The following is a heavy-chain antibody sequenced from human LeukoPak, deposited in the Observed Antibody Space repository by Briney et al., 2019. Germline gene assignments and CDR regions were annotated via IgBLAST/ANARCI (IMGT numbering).Heavy chain of an antibody. CDR1: GYTFTSYD. CDR2: MNPNSGNT. D-gene: IGHD3-10*01. Sequence: ASVKVSCKASGYTFTSYDINWVRQATGQGLEWMGWMNPNSGNTGYAQKFQGRVTITRNTSISTAYMEPSSLRSEDTAVYYCARLAITMVRGVIVFDYWGQGTLVTVSS. J-gene: IGHJ4*02. CDR3: ARLAITMVRGVIVFDY. V-gene: IGHV1-8*03.